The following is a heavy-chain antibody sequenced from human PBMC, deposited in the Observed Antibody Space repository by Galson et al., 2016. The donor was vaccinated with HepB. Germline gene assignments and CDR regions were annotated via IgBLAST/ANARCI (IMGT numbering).Heavy chain of an antibody. CDR3: ARDRKIGDYSHAHFDY. Sequence: SVKVSCKASGYSFNFYGISWVRQAPGQGLEWMGWISGYNGNTNYAQRLQGRVTMTTDTSTSTAYMELRSLRSDDTAVYYCARDRKIGDYSHAHFDYWGQGILVSVSS. CDR1: GYSFNFYG. V-gene: IGHV1-18*01. CDR2: ISGYNGNT. D-gene: IGHD4-17*01. J-gene: IGHJ4*02.